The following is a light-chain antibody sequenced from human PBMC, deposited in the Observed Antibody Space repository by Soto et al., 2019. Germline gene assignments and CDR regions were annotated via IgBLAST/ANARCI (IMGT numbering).Light chain of an antibody. CDR1: SSDVGGYNY. CDR3: SSYASSSSLV. CDR2: DVT. J-gene: IGLJ1*01. Sequence: VLTQPVSVSGSPGQSITISCTGTSSDVGGYNYVSWYQQHPDIAPKLMIYDVTNRPSGVSNRFSGSKSGNTASLTISGLQAEDEADYYCSSYASSSSLVFGTGTKVTVL. V-gene: IGLV2-14*03.